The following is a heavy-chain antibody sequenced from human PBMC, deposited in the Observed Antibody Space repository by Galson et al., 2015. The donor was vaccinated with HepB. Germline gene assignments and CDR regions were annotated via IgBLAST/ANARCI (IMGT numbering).Heavy chain of an antibody. Sequence: LSLTCAVYGGSFSGYYWSWIRQPPGKGLEWIGEINHSGSTNYNPSLKSRVTISVDTSKNQFSLKLSSVTAADTAVYYCARGIAVAGRWFDPWGQGTLVTVSS. J-gene: IGHJ5*02. CDR3: ARGIAVAGRWFDP. D-gene: IGHD6-19*01. CDR1: GGSFSGYY. V-gene: IGHV4-34*01. CDR2: INHSGST.